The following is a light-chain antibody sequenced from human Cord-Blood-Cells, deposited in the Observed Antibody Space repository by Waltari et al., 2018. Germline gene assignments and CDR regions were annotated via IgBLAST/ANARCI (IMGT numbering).Light chain of an antibody. CDR1: SSDVGGYNY. Sequence: QSALTQPRSVSGSPGQSVTISCTGTSSDVGGYNYVSWYQQHPGKAPKLMIYDDSKRPAGGPDRCSGSKSGNTASLTISGLQAEDEADYYCCSYAGSYTWVFGGGTKLTVL. CDR2: DDS. J-gene: IGLJ3*02. V-gene: IGLV2-11*01. CDR3: CSYAGSYTWV.